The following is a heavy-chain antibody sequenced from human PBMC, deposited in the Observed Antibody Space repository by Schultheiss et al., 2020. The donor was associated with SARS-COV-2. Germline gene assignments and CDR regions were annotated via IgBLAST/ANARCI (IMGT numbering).Heavy chain of an antibody. J-gene: IGHJ6*02. V-gene: IGHV1-69*13. D-gene: IGHD1-26*01. CDR3: ARISPVGATRLYYYYGMDV. Sequence: SVKVSCKASGGTFSSYAISWVRQAPGQGLEWMGGIIPLFETANYAQKFQGRVTITADESTSTAYMELSSLRSEDTAVYYCARISPVGATRLYYYYGMDVWGQGTTVTVAS. CDR2: IIPLFETA. CDR1: GGTFSSYA.